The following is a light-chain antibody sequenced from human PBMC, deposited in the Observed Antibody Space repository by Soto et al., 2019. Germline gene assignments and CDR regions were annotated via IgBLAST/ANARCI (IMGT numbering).Light chain of an antibody. J-gene: IGKJ4*01. CDR3: QQYNHWPRMLS. V-gene: IGKV3-15*01. CDR1: QSLTGN. CDR2: DTS. Sequence: EIILTQSPATLYVSPGERATLSCRARQSLTGNLAWYQQRPGQAPRLLIYDTSTRATDIPARFSGSGSGTEFTLTIASLQSEDFAVYYCQQYNHWPRMLSFGGGTRV.